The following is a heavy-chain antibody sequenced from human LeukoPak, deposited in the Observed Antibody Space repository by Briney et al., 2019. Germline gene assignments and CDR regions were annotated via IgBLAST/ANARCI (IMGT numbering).Heavy chain of an antibody. CDR3: ARDRSRSSGTDAFDI. CDR1: GGSISSSSYY. J-gene: IGHJ3*02. CDR2: IYTSGST. V-gene: IGHV4-61*02. Sequence: SETLSLTCTVSGGSISSSSYYWSWIRQPAGKGLEWIGRIYTSGSTNYNPSLKSRISISVDTSKNQFSLKLTSVTAADTAVYYCARDRSRSSGTDAFDIWGQGTMVTVSS. D-gene: IGHD6-19*01.